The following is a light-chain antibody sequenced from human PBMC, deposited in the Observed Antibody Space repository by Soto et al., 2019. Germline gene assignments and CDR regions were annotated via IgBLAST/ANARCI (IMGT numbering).Light chain of an antibody. CDR3: QQRSSWPLT. CDR1: QTVSSY. CDR2: DAS. V-gene: IGKV3-11*01. J-gene: IGKJ4*01. Sequence: EIVLTQSPATLSLSPGERATLSWRASQTVSSYLAWYQQKAGQAPRPLIYDASNRAPGIPARFSGSGSGTDFTLTISSLEPDDFAVYYCQQRSSWPLTFGGGTKVDIK.